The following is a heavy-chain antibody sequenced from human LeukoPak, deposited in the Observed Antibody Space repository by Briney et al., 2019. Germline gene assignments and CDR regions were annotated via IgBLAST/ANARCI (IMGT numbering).Heavy chain of an antibody. J-gene: IGHJ3*02. Sequence: PGGSLRLSCAASGFTFNSYWMHWVRQAPGKGPEWVANIEQAGSHKYYVDSVRGRFTISRDNAKYSLYLQMNSLGAEDTAVYYCASEGNDLGAFDMWGQGTMVTVSS. CDR1: GFTFNSYW. CDR2: IEQAGSHK. V-gene: IGHV3-7*01. D-gene: IGHD1-1*01. CDR3: ASEGNDLGAFDM.